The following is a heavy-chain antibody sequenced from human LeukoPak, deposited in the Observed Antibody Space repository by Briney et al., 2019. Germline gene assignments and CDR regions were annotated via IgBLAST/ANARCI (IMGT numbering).Heavy chain of an antibody. J-gene: IGHJ6*02. V-gene: IGHV3-21*01. D-gene: IGHD2-15*01. CDR1: GFTFSSYT. CDR2: ISSSSNCI. CDR3: ARDPTPRYCSGGSCYTHYGMDV. Sequence: GGSLRLSCAASGFTFSSYTMNWVRQAPGKGLEWVSSISSSSNCIYYADSVKGRLTVSRDNAKNSLYLQMNSLRAEDTAVYYCARDPTPRYCSGGSCYTHYGMDVWGQGTTVTVSS.